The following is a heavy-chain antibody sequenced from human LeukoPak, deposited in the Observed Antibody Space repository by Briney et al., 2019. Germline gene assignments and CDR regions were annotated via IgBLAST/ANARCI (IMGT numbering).Heavy chain of an antibody. D-gene: IGHD3-10*01. CDR1: GFTFSSFA. Sequence: GGSLRLSCAASGFTFSSFAMHWVRQAPGKGLEYVSAISSYGDSTYYADSVKDRFTISRDNSKNTLYLQMSSLRAEDTAVYYCVKDARPSGSGSYYYGDYWGQGTLVTVSS. J-gene: IGHJ4*02. CDR3: VKDARPSGSGSYYYGDY. V-gene: IGHV3-64D*06. CDR2: ISSYGDST.